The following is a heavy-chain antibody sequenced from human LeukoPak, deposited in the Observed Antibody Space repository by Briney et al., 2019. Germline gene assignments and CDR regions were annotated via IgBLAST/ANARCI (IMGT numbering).Heavy chain of an antibody. CDR2: IKYGGDGE. CDR1: GFTFSDYW. CDR3: KSGGAAPGSFDN. D-gene: IGHD6-13*01. J-gene: IGHJ4*02. V-gene: IGHV3-7*01. Sequence: PGGSLRLSCAASGFTFSDYWMSWMRQAPGKGLEWVANIKYGGDGEYYVDSVKGRFTISRDNAKNSLYLQLNSLRVEDTAVYYCKSGGAAPGSFDNWGQGTLVTVSP.